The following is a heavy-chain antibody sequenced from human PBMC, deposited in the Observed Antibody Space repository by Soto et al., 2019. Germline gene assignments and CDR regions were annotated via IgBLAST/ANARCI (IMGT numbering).Heavy chain of an antibody. J-gene: IGHJ4*02. CDR1: GFTFSSYE. CDR2: ISSSGSTI. CDR3: ARESEDLTSNFDY. Sequence: GGTLRPSCEASGFTFSSYEMNWVRQAPGKGLEWVSYISSSGSTIYYAASVKGRFTISRDNAKNSLYLQMNSLRAEDTAVYYCARESEDLTSNFDYGGQGT. V-gene: IGHV3-48*03.